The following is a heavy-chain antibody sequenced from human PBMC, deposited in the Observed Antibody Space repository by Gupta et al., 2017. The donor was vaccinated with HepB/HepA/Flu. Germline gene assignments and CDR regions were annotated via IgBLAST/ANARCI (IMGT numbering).Heavy chain of an antibody. CDR1: GFTLSNYA. CDR2: ISDSGGST. CDR3: AKVRGTYYYYGMDV. V-gene: IGHV3-23*01. J-gene: IGHJ6*02. Sequence: EVQLLESGGGLVQPGGSLRLSCAASGFTLSNYAMSWVRQAPGKGLEWVSGISDSGGSTYYADSVKGRFTISRDNSKNTLYLQMNSLRAEDTAVYYCAKVRGTYYYYGMDVWGQGTTVTVSS.